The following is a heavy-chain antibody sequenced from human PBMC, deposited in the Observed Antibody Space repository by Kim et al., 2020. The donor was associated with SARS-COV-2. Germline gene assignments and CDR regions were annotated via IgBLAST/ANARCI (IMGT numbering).Heavy chain of an antibody. J-gene: IGHJ6*02. V-gene: IGHV4-39*01. Sequence: LKSRFTISVDTSKNQFSLKLSSVTAADTAVYYCARHRQVTTFYACSGMDVWGQGTTVTVSS. CDR3: ARHRQVTTFYACSGMDV. D-gene: IGHD4-17*01.